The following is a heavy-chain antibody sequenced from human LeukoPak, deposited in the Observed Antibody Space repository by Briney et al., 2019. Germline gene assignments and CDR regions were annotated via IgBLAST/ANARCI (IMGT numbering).Heavy chain of an antibody. J-gene: IGHJ5*02. V-gene: IGHV3-30-3*01. Sequence: PGGSLRLSCAASGFSFSDYPMTWVRQALGKGLQWVAVISYDGSSKYYADSVKGRFTISRDNSKNTLFLQMNSLRAEDTGVYYCARAYSSGWFVKGASDLWGQGTLVSVSS. CDR1: GFSFSDYP. CDR3: ARAYSSGWFVKGASDL. D-gene: IGHD6-19*01. CDR2: ISYDGSSK.